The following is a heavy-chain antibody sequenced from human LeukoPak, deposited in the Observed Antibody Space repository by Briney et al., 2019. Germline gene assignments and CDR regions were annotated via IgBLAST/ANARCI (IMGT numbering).Heavy chain of an antibody. Sequence: PSETLSLTCAVYGGSFSGYYWSWIRQPPGKELEWIGEINHSGSTNYNPSLKSRVTISVDTSKNQFSLKLSSVTAADTAVYYCARVKHYDFWSGALRFDPWGQGTLVTVSS. CDR3: ARVKHYDFWSGALRFDP. D-gene: IGHD3-3*01. V-gene: IGHV4-34*01. CDR1: GGSFSGYY. J-gene: IGHJ5*02. CDR2: INHSGST.